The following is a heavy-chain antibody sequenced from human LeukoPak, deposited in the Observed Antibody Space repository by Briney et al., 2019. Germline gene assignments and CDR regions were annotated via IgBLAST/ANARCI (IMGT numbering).Heavy chain of an antibody. Sequence: GGSLRLSCAASGFTFSSYAMSWVRQAPGKGLEWVSAISGSGGSTYYADSVKGRFTISRDNSKNPLYLQMNSLRAEDTAVYYCAKVPHVVVVPAAPYFDYWGQGTLVTVSS. D-gene: IGHD2-2*01. CDR3: AKVPHVVVVPAAPYFDY. J-gene: IGHJ4*02. V-gene: IGHV3-23*01. CDR1: GFTFSSYA. CDR2: ISGSGGST.